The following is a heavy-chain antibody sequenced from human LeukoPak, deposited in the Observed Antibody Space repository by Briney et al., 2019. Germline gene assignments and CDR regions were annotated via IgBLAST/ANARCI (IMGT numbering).Heavy chain of an antibody. V-gene: IGHV3-66*01. J-gene: IGHJ4*02. D-gene: IGHD6-19*01. CDR3: ARDVGAVAGGFDY. CDR1: GFTVSSNY. CDR2: IYSGGST. Sequence: PGGSLRLSCAASGFTVSSNYMSWVRQAPGKGLEWVSVIYSGGSTYYADSVKGRLTISRDNSKNTLYLQMNSLRAEDTAVYYCARDVGAVAGGFDYWGQGTLVTVSS.